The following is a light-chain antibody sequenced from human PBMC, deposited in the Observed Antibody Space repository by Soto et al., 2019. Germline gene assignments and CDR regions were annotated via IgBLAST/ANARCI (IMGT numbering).Light chain of an antibody. J-gene: IGLJ1*01. CDR3: SSYTTNSAPFV. V-gene: IGLV2-14*01. CDR2: EFS. CDR1: SSDIGADNY. Sequence: QSAQAHPASVSWSPGRSITISCTVVSSDIGADNYVSCYQQHPVKAPKLMIYEFSNRPSGVSGRFSGSKSGNTASLTISGLQAADEADYYCSSYTTNSAPFVFGTGTKVTVL.